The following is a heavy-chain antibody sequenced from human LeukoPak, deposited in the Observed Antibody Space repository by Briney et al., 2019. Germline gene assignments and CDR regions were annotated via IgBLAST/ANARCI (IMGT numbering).Heavy chain of an antibody. CDR3: AGHDTYIPY. V-gene: IGHV3-23*01. CDR2: ISHVEYST. J-gene: IGHJ4*02. Sequence: GGALRHSRADSGSTHSNYATSWVRQAPGKGHEWDSSISHVEYSTYNTDSVKGRFTISRDNSKITLYPEINNLRAEETAVYFCAGHDTYIPYWGQGSLVTVSS. D-gene: IGHD3-16*01. CDR1: GSTHSNYA.